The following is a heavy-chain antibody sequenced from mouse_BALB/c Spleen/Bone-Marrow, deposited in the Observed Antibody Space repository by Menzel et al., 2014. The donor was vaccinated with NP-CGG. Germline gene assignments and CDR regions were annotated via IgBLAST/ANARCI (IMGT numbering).Heavy chain of an antibody. J-gene: IGHJ2*01. CDR2: IYPYNGGT. Sequence: EVQVEESGPELVKPGASVKISCKASGYTFTDYNMHWVKQSHGKSLEWIGYIYPYNGGTGYNQKFKSKATLTVDNSSSTAYMELRSLTSEDSAVYYCARLGRDYWGQGTTLTVSS. V-gene: IGHV1S29*02. CDR1: GYTFTDYN. D-gene: IGHD4-1*01. CDR3: ARLGRDY.